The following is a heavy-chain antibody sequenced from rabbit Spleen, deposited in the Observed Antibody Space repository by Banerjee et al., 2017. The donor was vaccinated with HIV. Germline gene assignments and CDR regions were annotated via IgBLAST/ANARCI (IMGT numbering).Heavy chain of an antibody. CDR3: ARETSSGWGIVSFYFSL. Sequence: QEQLVESGGGLVKPEGSLTLTCTASGFTISSSYWICWVRQAPGKGLEWIGCIYTGDGSTYYASWVKGRFTISKASSTTVTLQMTSLTAADTATYFCARETSSGWGIVSFYFSLWGQGTLVTVS. V-gene: IGHV1S45*01. J-gene: IGHJ4*01. D-gene: IGHD4-1*01. CDR1: GFTISSSYW. CDR2: IYTGDGST.